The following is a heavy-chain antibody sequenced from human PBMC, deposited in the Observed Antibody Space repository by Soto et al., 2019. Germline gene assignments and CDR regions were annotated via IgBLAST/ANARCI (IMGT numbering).Heavy chain of an antibody. CDR1: GFTFSSYA. Sequence: GGYLSLSSAASGFTFSSYAMHWVRQAPGKGLEWVAVISYDGSNKYYAGSVKGRFTISRDNSKNTLYLQMNSLRDEDTAVYYCARDSFYCSSTSCYRGNWFDPWGQGTLVTSPQ. J-gene: IGHJ5*02. V-gene: IGHV3-30-3*01. D-gene: IGHD2-2*01. CDR2: ISYDGSNK. CDR3: ARDSFYCSSTSCYRGNWFDP.